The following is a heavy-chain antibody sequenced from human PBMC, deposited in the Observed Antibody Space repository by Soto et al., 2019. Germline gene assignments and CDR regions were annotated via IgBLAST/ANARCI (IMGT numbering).Heavy chain of an antibody. CDR2: ISYDGSNK. Sequence: GGSLRLSCAASGFTFSSYGMHWVRQAPGKGLEWVAVISYDGSNKYYADSVKSRFTISRDNSKNTLYLQMNSLRAEDTAVYYCANTEQEGFDYWGQGTLVTVSS. CDR3: ANTEQEGFDY. J-gene: IGHJ4*02. D-gene: IGHD1-26*01. V-gene: IGHV3-30*18. CDR1: GFTFSSYG.